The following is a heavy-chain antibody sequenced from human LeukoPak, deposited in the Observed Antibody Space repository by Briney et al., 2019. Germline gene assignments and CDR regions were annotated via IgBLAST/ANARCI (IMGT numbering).Heavy chain of an antibody. CDR1: GGTFSSYA. J-gene: IGHJ4*02. CDR2: IIPIFGTA. Sequence: SVKVSCKASGGTFSSYAISWVRQAPGQGLEWMGGIIPIFGTANYARRFQGRVTITADESTSTAYMELSSLRSEDTAVYYCARGSGYCSSTSCYQGGYEFDYWGQGTLVTVSS. D-gene: IGHD2-2*03. CDR3: ARGSGYCSSTSCYQGGYEFDY. V-gene: IGHV1-69*13.